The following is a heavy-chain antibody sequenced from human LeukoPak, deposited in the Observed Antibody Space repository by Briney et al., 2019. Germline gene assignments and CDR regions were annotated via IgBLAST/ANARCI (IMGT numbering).Heavy chain of an antibody. J-gene: IGHJ4*02. CDR3: ARDGHAYGRGSPHY. V-gene: IGHV4-59*01. CDR1: GGSISSYY. CDR2: IYYSGST. Sequence: SETLSLTCTVSGGSISSYYWSWIRQPPGKGLEWIGYIYYSGSTNYNPSLKSRVTISVDTSKNQFSLKLSSVTAADTAVYYCARDGHAYGRGSPHYWGQGTLVTVSS. D-gene: IGHD6-19*01.